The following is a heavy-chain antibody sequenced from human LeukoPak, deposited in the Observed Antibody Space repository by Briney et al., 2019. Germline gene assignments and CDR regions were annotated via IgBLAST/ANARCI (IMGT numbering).Heavy chain of an antibody. Sequence: GGSLRLSCAASGFTFSNYRMSWVRQAPGKGLEWVANIKEDGSEKHYVDSVGGRLTISRDNAKNSLYLQMSSLRVEDTAVYYCARENYGFCDYWGQGTLVTVSS. J-gene: IGHJ4*02. CDR3: ARENYGFCDY. V-gene: IGHV3-7*01. D-gene: IGHD3-3*01. CDR1: GFTFSNYR. CDR2: IKEDGSEK.